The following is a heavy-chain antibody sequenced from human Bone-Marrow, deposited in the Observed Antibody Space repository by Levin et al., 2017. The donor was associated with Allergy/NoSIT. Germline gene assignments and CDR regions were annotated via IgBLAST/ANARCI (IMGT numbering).Heavy chain of an antibody. CDR2: IYHTGSS. D-gene: IGHD6-19*01. J-gene: IGHJ4*02. Sequence: KWWSWVRQSPGKGLEWIGEIYHTGSSNYNPSFKSRVILSVDKSKNQFSLNLNSVTIADTAVYYCARNGWYSLDHWGQGIPVTVSS. CDR3: ARNGWYSLDH. V-gene: IGHV4-4*02. CDR1: KW.